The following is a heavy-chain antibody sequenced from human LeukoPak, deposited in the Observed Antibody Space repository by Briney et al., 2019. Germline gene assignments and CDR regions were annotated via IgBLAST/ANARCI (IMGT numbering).Heavy chain of an antibody. CDR1: GFTFSSYW. D-gene: IGHD4-17*01. Sequence: PGGSLRLSCAASGFTFSSYWMNWVRQAPGKGLQWVATIKKEGSEKYYVDSVKGRFTISRDNARNLLYLEMNSLRGEDTAVYFCARDLGGKYGDYGVDAFDVWGQGTVVTVSS. CDR2: IKKEGSEK. J-gene: IGHJ3*01. V-gene: IGHV3-7*03. CDR3: ARDLGGKYGDYGVDAFDV.